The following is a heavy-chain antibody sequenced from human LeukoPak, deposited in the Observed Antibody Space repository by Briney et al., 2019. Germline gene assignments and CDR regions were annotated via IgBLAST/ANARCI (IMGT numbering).Heavy chain of an antibody. Sequence: GGSLRLSCAASGFTFSSYGMQWVRQAPGKGLEWVAFIRYDGSNKYYADSVKGRFTISRDNSKNTLYLQMNSLRAEDTAVYYCAKDLWGVRAYYMDVWGKGTTVTVSS. CDR1: GFTFSSYG. CDR2: IRYDGSNK. J-gene: IGHJ6*03. CDR3: AKDLWGVRAYYMDV. V-gene: IGHV3-30*02. D-gene: IGHD3-10*01.